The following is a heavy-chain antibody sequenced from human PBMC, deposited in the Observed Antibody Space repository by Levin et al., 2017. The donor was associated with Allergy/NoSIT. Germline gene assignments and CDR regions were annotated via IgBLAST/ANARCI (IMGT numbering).Heavy chain of an antibody. J-gene: IGHJ6*02. D-gene: IGHD3-3*01. V-gene: IGHV3-30*18. Sequence: GGSLRLSCAASGFTFSSYGMHWVRQAPGKGLEWVAVTSHDGNNKHYVDSVKGRFTISRDNTKNTLFLQMNSLRAEDTAVYYCAKDLPDFWSGYFIDYGMDVWGQGTTVTVS. CDR3: AKDLPDFWSGYFIDYGMDV. CDR2: TSHDGNNK. CDR1: GFTFSSYG.